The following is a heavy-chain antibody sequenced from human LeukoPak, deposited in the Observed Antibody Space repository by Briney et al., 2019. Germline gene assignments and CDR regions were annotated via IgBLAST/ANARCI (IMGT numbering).Heavy chain of an antibody. V-gene: IGHV3-23*01. CDR1: GFTFSNYA. J-gene: IGHJ4*02. CDR2: ITSGGDT. Sequence: GGSLRLSCAALGFTFSNYAMSWVRQAPGKGLEWVSSITSGGDTYNADSVKGRFTISRDNSKKTLYLQMNSMRAEDTAVYYCVKDVNQYDILTGVFDFWGQGAVVTVSS. D-gene: IGHD3-9*01. CDR3: VKDVNQYDILTGVFDF.